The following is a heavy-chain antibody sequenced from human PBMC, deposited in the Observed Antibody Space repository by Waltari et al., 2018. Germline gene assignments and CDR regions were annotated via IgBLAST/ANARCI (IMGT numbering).Heavy chain of an antibody. CDR3: ARGYSGYDSFDY. V-gene: IGHV4-59*01. J-gene: IGHJ4*02. D-gene: IGHD5-12*01. CDR2: IYYSGST. CDR1: GGSIRRYY. Sequence: QVQLQESGPGLVKPSATLSLTCPVPGGSIRRYYWRWTRQPPGKGLEWIGYIYYSGSTNYNPSLKSRVTISVDTSKNQFSLKLSSVTAADTAVYYCARGYSGYDSFDYWGQGTLVTVSS.